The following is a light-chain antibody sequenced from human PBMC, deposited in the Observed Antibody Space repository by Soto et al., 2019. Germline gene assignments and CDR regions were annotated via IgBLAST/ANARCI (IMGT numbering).Light chain of an antibody. J-gene: IGKJ1*01. CDR2: DAS. CDR1: QSISSW. V-gene: IGKV1-5*01. CDR3: QQYNSYSPLT. Sequence: DIQMTQSPSTLSASVGDRVTITCRARQSISSWLAWYQQKPGKAPKLLIYDASCLESGVPSRFSGSGSGTEFTLTISSLQPDDFATYYCQQYNSYSPLTFGQGTKVEIK.